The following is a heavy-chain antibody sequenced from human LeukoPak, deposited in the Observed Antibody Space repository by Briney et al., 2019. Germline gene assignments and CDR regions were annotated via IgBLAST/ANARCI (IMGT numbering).Heavy chain of an antibody. V-gene: IGHV3-23*01. Sequence: GGSLRLSCAASGFTFSSYAMSWVRQAPGKGLEWVSAISGGSADYADSVKGRFTISRDNSKNTLYLQMNSLRAEDTAVYYCAKGKRDIVVVVAATLPYWGQGTLVTVSS. CDR1: GFTFSSYA. J-gene: IGHJ4*02. D-gene: IGHD2-15*01. CDR2: ISGGSA. CDR3: AKGKRDIVVVVAATLPY.